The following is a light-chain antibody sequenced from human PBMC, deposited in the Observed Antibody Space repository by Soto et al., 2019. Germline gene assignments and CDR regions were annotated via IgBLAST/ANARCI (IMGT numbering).Light chain of an antibody. V-gene: IGKV1-9*01. J-gene: IGKJ2*01. CDR3: QQLNSYPYT. CDR2: SAT. CDR1: QGIASF. Sequence: DIQLTQSPSFLAASVGDRVTITCRASQGIASFLAWYQQKPGKAPKLLIYSATTLQTGVSSRFSGSRSGPEFTLTINSLQPEDFATYYCQQLNSYPYTFAQGTKLEIK.